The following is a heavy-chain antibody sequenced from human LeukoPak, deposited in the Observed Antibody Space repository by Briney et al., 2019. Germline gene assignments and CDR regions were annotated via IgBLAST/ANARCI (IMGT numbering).Heavy chain of an antibody. CDR1: GYTFTSYY. V-gene: IGHV1-46*01. D-gene: IGHD6-19*01. Sequence: GASVKASCKASGYTFTSYYMHWVRQAPGQGLEWMGIINPSGGSTSYAQKFQGRVTMTRDTSTSTVYMELSSLRSEDTAVYYCALIAVAADFDYWGQGTLVTVSS. J-gene: IGHJ4*02. CDR3: ALIAVAADFDY. CDR2: INPSGGST.